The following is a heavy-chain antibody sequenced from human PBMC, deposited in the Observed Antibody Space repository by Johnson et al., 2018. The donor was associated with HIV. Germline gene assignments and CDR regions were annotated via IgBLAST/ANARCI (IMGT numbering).Heavy chain of an antibody. D-gene: IGHD4-17*01. Sequence: QVQLMESGGGVVQPGGSLRLSCAASRFTFSSYAMHWVRQAPGKGLEWVAFIQYDGTNKNYADSVKGRFTISRDNSKNTVYLQMNSLRSDDTAVYYCARLRGAFDIWGQGTMVTVSS. J-gene: IGHJ3*02. CDR3: ARLRGAFDI. CDR1: RFTFSSYA. V-gene: IGHV3-30*02. CDR2: IQYDGTNK.